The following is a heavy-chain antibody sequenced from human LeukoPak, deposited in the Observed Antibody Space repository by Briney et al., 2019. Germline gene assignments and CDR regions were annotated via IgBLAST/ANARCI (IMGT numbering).Heavy chain of an antibody. CDR1: GYTFTGYY. Sequence: ASVKVSCKASGYTFTGYYMHWVRQAPGQGLEWMGWINPNSGGTNYAQKFQGWVTMTRDTSISTAYMELSRLRSDDTAVYYCARGGIAAAAYYFDYWAREPWSPSPQ. CDR2: INPNSGGT. J-gene: IGHJ4*02. V-gene: IGHV1-2*04. CDR3: ARGGIAAAAYYFDY. D-gene: IGHD6-13*01.